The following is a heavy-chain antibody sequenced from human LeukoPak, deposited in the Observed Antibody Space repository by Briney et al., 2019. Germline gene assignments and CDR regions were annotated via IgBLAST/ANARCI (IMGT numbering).Heavy chain of an antibody. Sequence: PSETLSLTCTVSGGSISSYYWSWIRQPPGKGLERIGYIYTSGSTNYNPSLKSRVTISVDTSKNQFSLKLSSVTAADTAVYYCARHPAGSSLYYFDYWGQGTLVTVSS. D-gene: IGHD3-16*02. J-gene: IGHJ4*02. V-gene: IGHV4-4*09. CDR2: IYTSGST. CDR1: GGSISSYY. CDR3: ARHPAGSSLYYFDY.